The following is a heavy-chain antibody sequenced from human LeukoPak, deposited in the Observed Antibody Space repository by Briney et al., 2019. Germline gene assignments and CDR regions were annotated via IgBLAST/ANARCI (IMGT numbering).Heavy chain of an antibody. D-gene: IGHD2-21*01. CDR2: INSDGSST. V-gene: IGHV3-74*01. Sequence: QTGGSLRLSCAASGFTFSNYWMHWVRQAPGKGLVWVSHINSDGSSTSYADSVKGRFTTSRDNAKNTLYLQMNSLRDEDTAVYYCARGMIAIDYWGQGTLVTVSS. CDR3: ARGMIAIDY. CDR1: GFTFSNYW. J-gene: IGHJ4*02.